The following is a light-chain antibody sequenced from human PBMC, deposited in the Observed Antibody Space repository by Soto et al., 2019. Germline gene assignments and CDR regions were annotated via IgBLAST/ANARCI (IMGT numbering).Light chain of an antibody. V-gene: IGKV1-39*01. J-gene: IGKJ5*01. Sequence: DIQMTQSPSSLSASVGDRVTITCRASQSISSYLNWYQQRPGKAPKLLIYAASSLQSGVPSRFSGSGSGTDFTLTISSLQPEDFATYYCQQSYSTHSIPFGQGTRLEIK. CDR1: QSISSY. CDR3: QQSYSTHSIP. CDR2: AAS.